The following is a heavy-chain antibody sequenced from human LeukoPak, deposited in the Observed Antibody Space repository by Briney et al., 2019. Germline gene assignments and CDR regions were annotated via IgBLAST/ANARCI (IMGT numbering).Heavy chain of an antibody. CDR3: ARDRGYNWNDFYYYYGMDV. CDR2: IKQDGSEK. Sequence: GGSLRLSCAASGFTCSSYWMSWVRQAPGKGLEWVANIKQDGSEKYYVDSVKGRFTISRDNAKNSLYLQMNSLRAEDTAVYYCARDRGYNWNDFYYYYGMDVWGKGTTVTVSS. CDR1: GFTCSSYW. V-gene: IGHV3-7*03. D-gene: IGHD1-1*01. J-gene: IGHJ6*04.